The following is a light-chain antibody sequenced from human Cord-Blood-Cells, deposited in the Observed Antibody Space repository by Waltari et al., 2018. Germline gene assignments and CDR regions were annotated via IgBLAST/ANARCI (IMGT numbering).Light chain of an antibody. V-gene: IGLV2-14*01. CDR3: SSYTSSSTLV. J-gene: IGLJ2*01. CDR2: DVS. CDR1: GWDVGGCNH. Sequence: SALNQPASDSGSTAQSNTISCTGPGWDVGGCNHFTWYQPHPGKAPKLMIYDVSNRPSGVSNRFSGSQSGNTASLTISGLQAEDEADYYCSSYTSSSTLVFVGGTKLTVL.